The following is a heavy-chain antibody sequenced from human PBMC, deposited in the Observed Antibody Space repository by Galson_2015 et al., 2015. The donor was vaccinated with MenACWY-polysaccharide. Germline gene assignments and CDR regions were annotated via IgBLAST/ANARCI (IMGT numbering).Heavy chain of an antibody. J-gene: IGHJ6*02. V-gene: IGHV3-7*01. CDR1: GFTFKNYW. CDR2: IKKDGSEK. Sequence: SLRLSCAASGFTFKNYWVSWVRQAPGKGLEWVANIKKDGSEKYCVDSVKGRFTISRDNGRSSLYLQMNGLRAEDTAVYYCARGHYGMDVWGQGTTVIVS. CDR3: ARGHYGMDV.